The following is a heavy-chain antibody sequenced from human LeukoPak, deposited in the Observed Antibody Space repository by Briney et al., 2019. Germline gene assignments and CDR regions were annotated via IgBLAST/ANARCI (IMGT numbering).Heavy chain of an antibody. V-gene: IGHV1-69*05. D-gene: IGHD3-3*01. CDR2: IIPIFGTA. J-gene: IGHJ4*02. Sequence: ASVKVSCKASGGTFSSYAISWVRQAPGQGLEWMGRIIPIFGTANYAQKFQGRVTITTDESTSTAYMELSSLRSEDTAVYYCATEPTIYDFWSGFMYYFDYWGQGTLVTVSS. CDR1: GGTFSSYA. CDR3: ATEPTIYDFWSGFMYYFDY.